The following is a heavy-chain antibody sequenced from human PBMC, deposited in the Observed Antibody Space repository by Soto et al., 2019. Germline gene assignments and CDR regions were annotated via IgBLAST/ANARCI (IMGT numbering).Heavy chain of an antibody. V-gene: IGHV4-39*01. Sequence: PSETLSLTCTGSGFSFSSCSYYWGWIRQPPGKGLEWIGSIYYSGSTYYNPSLKSRATISVDTSKNQFSLKLSSVAAADTAVYYCASTIAVTLQSYCDSWGQGPLVTVPS. CDR3: ASTIAVTLQSYCDS. J-gene: IGHJ4*02. CDR1: GFSFSSCSYY. CDR2: IYYSGST. D-gene: IGHD6-19*01.